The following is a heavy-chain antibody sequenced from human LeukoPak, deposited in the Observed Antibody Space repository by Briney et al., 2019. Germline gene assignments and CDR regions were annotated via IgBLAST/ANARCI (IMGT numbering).Heavy chain of an antibody. CDR3: ARRGRNSSGWQDYL. CDR1: GGSISSYY. D-gene: IGHD6-25*01. CDR2: IYHTGST. V-gene: IGHV4-59*01. Sequence: SETLSLTCTVSGGSISSYYWSWIRQPPGKGLEWIANIYHTGSTNYNPSLSGRVTVSIDTAKNQFSLKLTSVTAADTAVYYCARRGRNSSGWQDYLWGQGTLVTVSS. J-gene: IGHJ4*02.